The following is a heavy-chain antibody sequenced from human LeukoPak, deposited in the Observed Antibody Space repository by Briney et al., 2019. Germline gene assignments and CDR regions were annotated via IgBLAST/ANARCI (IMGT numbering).Heavy chain of an antibody. J-gene: IGHJ6*02. D-gene: IGHD6-13*01. CDR1: GFNFNNYD. CDR2: ISVDGEKS. Sequence: PGRSLRLSCAASGFNFNNYDMHWVRQAPGKGLEWVAVISVDGEKSYYADSVKGRFTISRDNSKSTLFLQMNSLRAEDTAVYFCARETPYSSSWYRYYYYGMDVWGQGTTVTVS. CDR3: ARETPYSSSWYRYYYYGMDV. V-gene: IGHV3-30*03.